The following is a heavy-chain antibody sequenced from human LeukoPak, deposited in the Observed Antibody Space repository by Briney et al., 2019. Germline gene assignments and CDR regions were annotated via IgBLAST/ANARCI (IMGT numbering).Heavy chain of an antibody. V-gene: IGHV3-7*01. D-gene: IGHD3-3*01. CDR1: GFTFSSFW. CDR2: IKDDGSEK. Sequence: GGSLRLSCAASGFTFSSFWMSWVRQAPGKGLEWVASIKDDGSEKFYVDSVKGRFTISRDNAKNSLYLQMNSLRAEDTAVYYCARDPDFWSGPIDYWGQGTLVTVSS. CDR3: ARDPDFWSGPIDY. J-gene: IGHJ4*02.